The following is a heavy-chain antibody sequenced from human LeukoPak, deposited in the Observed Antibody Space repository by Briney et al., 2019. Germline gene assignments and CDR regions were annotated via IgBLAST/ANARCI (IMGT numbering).Heavy chain of an antibody. V-gene: IGHV3-21*01. CDR3: AREAAGPLYYYGMDV. D-gene: IGHD6-13*01. CDR1: GFTFSSYS. CDR2: ISSSSSYI. Sequence: GRSLRLSCAASGFTFSSYSMNWVRQAPGKGLEWVSSISSSSSYIYYADSVKGRFTISRDNAKNSLYLQMNSLRAEDTAVYYCAREAAGPLYYYGMDVWGQGTTVTVSS. J-gene: IGHJ6*02.